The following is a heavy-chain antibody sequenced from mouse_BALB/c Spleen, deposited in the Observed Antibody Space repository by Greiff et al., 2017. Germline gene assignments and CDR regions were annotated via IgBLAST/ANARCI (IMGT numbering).Heavy chain of an antibody. J-gene: IGHJ2*01. V-gene: IGHV3-8*02. CDR2: ISYSGST. Sequence: EVKLVESGPSLVKPSQTLSLTCSVTGDSITSGYWNWIRKFPGNKLEYMGYISYSGSTYYNPSLKSRISITRDTSKNQYYLQLNSVTTEDTATYYCARSVNWEGVFDYWGQGTTLTVSS. CDR3: ARSVNWEGVFDY. D-gene: IGHD4-1*02. CDR1: GDSITSGY.